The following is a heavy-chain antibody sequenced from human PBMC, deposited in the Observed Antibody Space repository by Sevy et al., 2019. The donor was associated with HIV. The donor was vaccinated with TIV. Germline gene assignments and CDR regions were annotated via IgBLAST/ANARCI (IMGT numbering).Heavy chain of an antibody. CDR1: GYTFTSYG. CDR2: ISAYNGKT. J-gene: IGHJ6*02. Sequence: ASVKVSCKASGYTFTSYGISWVRQAPGQGLEWMGWISAYNGKTNFAQKLQDKFTMTTDTSTSTAYMELRSLRSDDTAVYYCARDGQVYSSSSGGYYYGMDVWGQGTTVTVSS. CDR3: ARDGQVYSSSSGGYYYGMDV. D-gene: IGHD6-6*01. V-gene: IGHV1-18*04.